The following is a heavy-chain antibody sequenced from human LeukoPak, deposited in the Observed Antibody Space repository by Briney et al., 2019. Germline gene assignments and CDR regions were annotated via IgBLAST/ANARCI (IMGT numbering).Heavy chain of an antibody. CDR2: IYHSGST. V-gene: IGHV4-59*12. J-gene: IGHJ3*02. D-gene: IGHD3-9*01. CDR3: ARETNTPYYDILTGYPGAFDI. CDR1: GGSISSYY. Sequence: SETLSLTCTVSGGSISSYYWSWIRQPPGKGLEWIGYIYHSGSTYYNPPLKSRVTISVDRSKNQFSLKLSSVTAADTAVYYCARETNTPYYDILTGYPGAFDIWGQGTMVTASS.